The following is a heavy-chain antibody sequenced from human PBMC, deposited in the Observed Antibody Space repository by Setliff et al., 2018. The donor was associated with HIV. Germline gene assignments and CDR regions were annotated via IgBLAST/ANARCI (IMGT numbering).Heavy chain of an antibody. J-gene: IGHJ4*02. CDR3: ARLGSHCKNAFCPPY. Sequence: TSETLSLTCSVSGYSITNGYYWGWSRQSPGKGLEWIATIYQTGSIYYNPSLQNRVTLLLDMSKNQFSLKLSSVTAADTAVYYCARLGSHCKNAFCPPYWGQGTLVTVSS. D-gene: IGHD2-15*01. CDR2: IYQTGSI. CDR1: GYSITNGYY. V-gene: IGHV4-38-2*02.